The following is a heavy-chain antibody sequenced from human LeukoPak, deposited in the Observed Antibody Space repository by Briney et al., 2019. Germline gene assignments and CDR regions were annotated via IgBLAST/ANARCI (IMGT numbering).Heavy chain of an antibody. CDR2: ISGSGGST. V-gene: IGHV3-23*01. CDR1: GFTFSSYG. Sequence: PGGSLRLSCAASGFTFSSYGMSWVRLAPGKGLEWVSAISGSGGSTYYADSVKGRFTISRDNSKNTLYLQMNSLRAEDTAVYYCAKRTIFRNYYYYMDVWGKGTTVTISS. CDR3: AKRTIFRNYYYYMDV. J-gene: IGHJ6*03. D-gene: IGHD3-9*01.